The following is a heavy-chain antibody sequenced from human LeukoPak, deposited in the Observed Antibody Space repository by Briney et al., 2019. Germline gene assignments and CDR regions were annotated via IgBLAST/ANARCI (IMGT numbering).Heavy chain of an antibody. V-gene: IGHV3-23*01. D-gene: IGHD3-9*01. CDR2: MSGSGGST. J-gene: IGHJ5*02. CDR1: GFTFSSYA. Sequence: GGSLRLSCAASGFTFSSYAMSWVRQAPRKGLEWVSAMSGSGGSTYYADSVKGRFTISRDNSKNTLYLQMNSLRAEDTAVYYCAKDLRGYFVLTRGWFEPWGQGTLVTVSS. CDR3: AKDLRGYFVLTRGWFEP.